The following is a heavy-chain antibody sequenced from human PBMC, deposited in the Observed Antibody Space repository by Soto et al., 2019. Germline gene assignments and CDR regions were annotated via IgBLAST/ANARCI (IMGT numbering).Heavy chain of an antibody. Sequence: GGSLRLSCAASGFTFSSYSMNWVRQAPGKGLEWVSYISSSSSTIYYADSVKGRLSISRNNAKNSLYLQMNSMRDEDTAVYYCARDSRGSYYAFDIWGQGTMVTVSS. J-gene: IGHJ3*02. D-gene: IGHD1-26*01. V-gene: IGHV3-48*02. CDR3: ARDSRGSYYAFDI. CDR2: ISSSSSTI. CDR1: GFTFSSYS.